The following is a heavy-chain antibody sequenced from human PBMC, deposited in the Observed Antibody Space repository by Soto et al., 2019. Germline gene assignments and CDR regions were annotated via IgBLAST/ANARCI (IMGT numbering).Heavy chain of an antibody. J-gene: IGHJ4*02. CDR2: ISYDGGNK. CDR1: GFTFSSFG. CDR3: AKEQERYSSAWYTQDDY. Sequence: QVQLVESGGGVVQPGRSLRLSCAASGFTFSSFGMHWVRQAPGKGLEWVAVISYDGGNKYYADSVKGRFTISRDNSKNTLYLQMNSLRAEDTAVYYCAKEQERYSSAWYTQDDYWGQGTLVTVSS. V-gene: IGHV3-30*18. D-gene: IGHD6-19*01.